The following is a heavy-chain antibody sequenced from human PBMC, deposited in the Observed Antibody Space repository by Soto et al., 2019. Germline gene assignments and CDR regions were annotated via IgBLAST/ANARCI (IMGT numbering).Heavy chain of an antibody. CDR2: ISYDGSNK. Sequence: QVQVVESGGGVVQPGRSLRLSCAASGFTFSSYAMHWVRQAPGKGLEWVAVISYDGSNKYYADSVKGRFTISRDNSKNPLYLQMNRLRAEDTAVYYCAREAPDYNLSPGMDVWGQGTTVTVSS. V-gene: IGHV3-30-3*01. D-gene: IGHD4-4*01. CDR3: AREAPDYNLSPGMDV. J-gene: IGHJ6*02. CDR1: GFTFSSYA.